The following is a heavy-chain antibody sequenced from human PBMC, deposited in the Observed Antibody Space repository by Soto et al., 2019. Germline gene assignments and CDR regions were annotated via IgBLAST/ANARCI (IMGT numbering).Heavy chain of an antibody. V-gene: IGHV4-30-4*01. Sequence: QVQLQESGPGLVKPSQTLSLTCTVSGGSISSGDYYWSWIRQPPGKGLEWIGYIYHSGSTYYNPSLKSRVTISVDTSKNQFSLKRSSVTAADTAVYYWGRARPEGARLDPWGQGTLVTVSS. CDR3: GRARPEGARLDP. CDR2: IYHSGST. J-gene: IGHJ5*02. D-gene: IGHD6-6*01. CDR1: GGSISSGDYY.